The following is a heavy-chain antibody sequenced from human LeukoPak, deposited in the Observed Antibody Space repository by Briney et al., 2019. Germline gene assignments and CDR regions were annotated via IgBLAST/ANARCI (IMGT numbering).Heavy chain of an antibody. CDR1: GFTVSTNH. CDR3: ARDEQWLVRWDY. J-gene: IGHJ4*02. Sequence: GGSLRLSCAVSGFTVSTNHITWVRQAPGKGLECVSVIYGGGSTYYADSVKGRFTISRDSSKNTVYLQMNSLRDEDTAVYYCARDEQWLVRWDYWGQGTLVTVSS. D-gene: IGHD6-19*01. CDR2: IYGGGST. V-gene: IGHV3-66*01.